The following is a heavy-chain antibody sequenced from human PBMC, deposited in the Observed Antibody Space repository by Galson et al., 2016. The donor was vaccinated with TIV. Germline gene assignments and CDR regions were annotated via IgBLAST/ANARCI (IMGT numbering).Heavy chain of an antibody. D-gene: IGHD1-26*01. Sequence: SVKVSCKASGDTFNKFAIAWVRRAPGQGIQWMGGLLPFFGEPNYAQNFRGRVTISADRSTNTAHLELRRLTTTDTAVYYCARGPYSPTWDATNYVYYMDVWGRGTSVTVS. CDR3: ARGPYSPTWDATNYVYYMDV. CDR2: LLPFFGEP. CDR1: GDTFNKFA. V-gene: IGHV1-69*06. J-gene: IGHJ6*03.